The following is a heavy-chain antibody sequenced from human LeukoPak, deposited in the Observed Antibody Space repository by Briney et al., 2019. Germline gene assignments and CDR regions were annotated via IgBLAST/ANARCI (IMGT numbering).Heavy chain of an antibody. J-gene: IGHJ4*02. CDR2: IYTSGST. D-gene: IGHD2-15*01. V-gene: IGHV4-4*07. CDR3: AREEGPLVAATHFDY. CDR1: GCSISSYY. Sequence: PSETLSLTSTVSGCSISSYYWSWIRQPAGKGLEWIGRIYTSGSTNYNPSLKSRVTMSVDTSKNQFSLKLSSVTAADTAVYHCAREEGPLVAATHFDYWGQGTLVTVSS.